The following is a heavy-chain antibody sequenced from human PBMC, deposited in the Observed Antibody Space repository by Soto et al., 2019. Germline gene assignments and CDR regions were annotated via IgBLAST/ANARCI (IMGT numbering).Heavy chain of an antibody. CDR1: GFTFNSYG. CDR2: IGGSGDNT. V-gene: IGHV3-23*01. CDR3: AKGGTASYYYGMDA. Sequence: EVQVLESGGGLVQPGGSLRLSCAASGFTFNSYGMSWVRQAPGKGLEWVSAIGGSGDNTYYADSVKGRFTISRDNSKNTLDLQMNSLRAEDTAVYYCAKGGTASYYYGMDAWGQGTPVTVSS. J-gene: IGHJ6*02. D-gene: IGHD1-1*01.